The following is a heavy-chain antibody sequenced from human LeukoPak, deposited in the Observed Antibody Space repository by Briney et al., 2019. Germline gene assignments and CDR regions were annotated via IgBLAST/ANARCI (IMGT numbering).Heavy chain of an antibody. CDR1: GGSFSGYY. CDR2: INHSGST. Sequence: SETLSLTCAVYGGSFSGYYWSWIRQPPGKGLEWIGEINHSGSTNYNPSLKSRVTISVDTSKNQFSLTLSSVTAADTAVYYCARGVVFDPWGQGTLVTVSS. V-gene: IGHV4-34*01. J-gene: IGHJ5*02. CDR3: ARGVVFDP. D-gene: IGHD2-15*01.